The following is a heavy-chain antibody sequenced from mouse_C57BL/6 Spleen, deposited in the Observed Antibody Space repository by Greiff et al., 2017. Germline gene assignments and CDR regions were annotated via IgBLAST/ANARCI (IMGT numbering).Heavy chain of an antibody. CDR1: GYTFTGYW. CDR3: ARSRDGYYSYAMDY. D-gene: IGHD2-3*01. V-gene: IGHV1-9*01. Sequence: QVQLQQSGAELMKPGASVKLSCKATGYTFTGYWIAWVKQRPGHGLEWIGEILPGCGSTNYNEKFKGKATFTADTSSNTAYMQLSSLTTKDSAIYGCARSRDGYYSYAMDYWGQGTSVTVSS. CDR2: ILPGCGST. J-gene: IGHJ4*01.